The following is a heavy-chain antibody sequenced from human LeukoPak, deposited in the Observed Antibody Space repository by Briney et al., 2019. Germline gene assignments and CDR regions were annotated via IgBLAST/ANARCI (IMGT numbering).Heavy chain of an antibody. CDR2: IKPDGSDK. Sequence: GGSLRLSCVGSGFSFRRHWVNWVRQSPGKGLEWVANIKPDGSDKYYVDSARGRFTVSRDNAKNSAFLQMNSLRAEDTAIYYCATISAQTFDIWGQGTLVSVSS. V-gene: IGHV3-7*01. CDR3: ATISAQTFDI. J-gene: IGHJ3*02. D-gene: IGHD5-24*01. CDR1: GFSFRRHW.